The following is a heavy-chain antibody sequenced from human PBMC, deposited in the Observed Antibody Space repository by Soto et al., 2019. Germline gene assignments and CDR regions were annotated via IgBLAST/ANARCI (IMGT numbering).Heavy chain of an antibody. V-gene: IGHV4-31*03. CDR1: GASISSGGYY. CDR2: IYYSGST. D-gene: IGHD2-8*02. CDR3: ARTLKLESTVDY. Sequence: SETLSLTCSVSGASISSGGYYWSWIRQHPGRGLEWIGYIYYSGSTYYNPSLKSRVSISVDTFKNQLSLKLSSVTAADTAVYYCARTLKLESTVDYWGQGTLVTVSS. J-gene: IGHJ4*02.